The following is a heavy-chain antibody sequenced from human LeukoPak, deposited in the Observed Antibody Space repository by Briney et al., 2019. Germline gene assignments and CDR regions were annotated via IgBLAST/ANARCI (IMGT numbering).Heavy chain of an antibody. D-gene: IGHD2-21*01. CDR2: IQSSGTT. CDR3: AGGGDSRKAGY. Sequence: SETLSLTCTVSGDSVSNGNYYWNWIRQHPAKGLEWLTFIQSSGTTRYNPSLKRRLIVSLDTSKNQFSLKLAAVTAADTAVYYWAGGGDSRKAGYWGRGTLITVSS. V-gene: IGHV4-31*03. J-gene: IGHJ4*02. CDR1: GDSVSNGNYY.